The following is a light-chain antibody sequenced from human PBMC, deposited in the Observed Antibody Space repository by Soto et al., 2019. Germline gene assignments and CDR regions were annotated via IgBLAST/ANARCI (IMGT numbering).Light chain of an antibody. CDR3: QQYSDSPPT. CDR2: GAS. J-gene: IGKJ1*01. Sequence: IVLTQSPGTLSLSPGDRATLSFRASQRVSARYLAWYHQKPGQAPRLLIFGASDRATGIPDRFSGSGSGTDFTLTIDRLEPEDFAMYYCQQYSDSPPTFGQGTKVDI. CDR1: QRVSARY. V-gene: IGKV3-20*01.